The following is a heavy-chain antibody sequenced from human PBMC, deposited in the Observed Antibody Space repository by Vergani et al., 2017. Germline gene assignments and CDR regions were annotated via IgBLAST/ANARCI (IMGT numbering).Heavy chain of an antibody. D-gene: IGHD6-6*01. CDR2: IIPIFGTA. CDR1: GGTFSSYA. J-gene: IGHJ6*03. V-gene: IGHV1-69*01. CDR3: ARAPLYSSSSSYYYYYYMDV. Sequence: QVQLVQSGAEVKKPGSSVKVSCKASGGTFSSYAISWVRQAPGQGLEWMGGIIPIFGTANYAQKFQGRVKITADESTSTAYMELSSLRSDDTAVYYCARAPLYSSSSSYYYYYYMDVWGKGTTVTVSS.